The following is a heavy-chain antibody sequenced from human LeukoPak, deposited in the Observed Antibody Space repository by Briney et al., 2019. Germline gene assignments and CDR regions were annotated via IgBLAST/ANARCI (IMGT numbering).Heavy chain of an antibody. V-gene: IGHV4-34*01. CDR3: ARGAPKEIQLWLRLRGVAFDI. CDR2: INHSGTT. CDR1: GGSFSRYY. J-gene: IGHJ3*02. Sequence: SETLSLTCAVYGGSFSRYYCSWIRQPPGKGLQWIGEINHSGTTKYNPSLKSRVTISVDTSKNQFSLKLSSVTAADTAVYYCARGAPKEIQLWLRLRGVAFDIWGQGTMVTVSS. D-gene: IGHD5-18*01.